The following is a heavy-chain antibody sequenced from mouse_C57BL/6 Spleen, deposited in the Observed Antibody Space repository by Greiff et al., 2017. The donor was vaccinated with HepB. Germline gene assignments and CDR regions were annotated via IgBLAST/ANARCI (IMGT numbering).Heavy chain of an antibody. CDR3: ATFYYSNPYAMDY. Sequence: VQLQQPGAELVKPGASVKVSCKASGYTFTSYWMHWVKQRPGQGLEWIGRIHPSDSDTNYNQKFKGKATLTVDKSSSTAYMQLSSLTSEDSAVYYCATFYYSNPYAMDYWGQGTSVTVSS. CDR2: IHPSDSDT. D-gene: IGHD2-5*01. J-gene: IGHJ4*01. CDR1: GYTFTSYW. V-gene: IGHV1-74*01.